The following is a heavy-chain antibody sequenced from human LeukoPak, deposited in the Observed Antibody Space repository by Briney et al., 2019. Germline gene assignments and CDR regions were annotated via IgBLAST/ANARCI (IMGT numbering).Heavy chain of an antibody. CDR2: IYYSGST. D-gene: IGHD6-19*01. CDR3: ARWSPLHSSGWSDWFDP. V-gene: IGHV4-59*01. J-gene: IGHJ5*02. CDR1: GGSISSYY. Sequence: SETLSLTCTVSGGSISSYYWSWIRQPPGKGLEWIGFIYYSGSTNYNPSLKSRVTISVDTSKNQFSLKLSSVTAADTAVYYCARWSPLHSSGWSDWFDPWGQGTLVTVSS.